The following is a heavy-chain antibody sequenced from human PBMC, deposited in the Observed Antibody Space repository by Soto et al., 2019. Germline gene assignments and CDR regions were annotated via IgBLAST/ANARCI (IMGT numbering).Heavy chain of an antibody. CDR2: IKSSSSTI. CDR1: GFTFSSYS. D-gene: IGHD2-8*01. CDR3: AREYGIYFDC. Sequence: GGSLRLSCAASGFTFSSYSMDWVRQAPGRGLEWVSYIKSSSSTIYYADYVEGRFTISRDNARNILYLQMNSLRDEDTAVYYCAREYGIYFDCWGPGTLVTVSS. V-gene: IGHV3-48*02. J-gene: IGHJ4*02.